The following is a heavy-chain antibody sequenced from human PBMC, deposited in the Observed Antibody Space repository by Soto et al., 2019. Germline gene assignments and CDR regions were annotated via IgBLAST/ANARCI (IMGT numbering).Heavy chain of an antibody. Sequence: GSGPYAGEPTQTLTLTCSFSGFALTTRPVGVGWIRQPPGKALEWLAVIYWDDDKRYSPSLRSRLTITKDTSKNQVVLTVTNMDPVDTAAYYCAHRLGGYTWNDGYFDYWGQGTLVTVSS. D-gene: IGHD1-20*01. V-gene: IGHV2-5*02. CDR1: GFALTTRPVG. CDR2: IYWDDDK. CDR3: AHRLGGYTWNDGYFDY. J-gene: IGHJ4*02.